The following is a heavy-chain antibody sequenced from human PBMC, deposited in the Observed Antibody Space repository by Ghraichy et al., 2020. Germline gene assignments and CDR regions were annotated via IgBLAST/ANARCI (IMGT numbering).Heavy chain of an antibody. J-gene: IGHJ4*02. CDR1: GFTFSNYS. CDR3: TRAALKSGHD. CDR2: ISSSSSYI. V-gene: IGHV3-21*01. D-gene: IGHD3-10*01. Sequence: GGSLRLSCAASGFTFSNYSMNWVRQAPGKGLEWVSSISSSSSYIYYADSVKGRFTISRDNAKNSLFLRMNSLRAEDTAIYYCTRAALKSGHDWGRGTLVTVSS.